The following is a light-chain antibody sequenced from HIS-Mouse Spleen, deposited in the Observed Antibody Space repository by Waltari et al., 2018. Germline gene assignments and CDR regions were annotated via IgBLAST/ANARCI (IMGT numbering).Light chain of an antibody. V-gene: IGKV1-5*03. Sequence: DIQMTQSPSTLSASVGDIVTITCRASQSISSWLAWYQQKPGKAPRLLRYKASSLESGVPSRFSGSGSGTEFTLTISSLQPDDFATYYCQQYNSYSYTFGQGTKLEIK. CDR2: KAS. J-gene: IGKJ2*01. CDR3: QQYNSYSYT. CDR1: QSISSW.